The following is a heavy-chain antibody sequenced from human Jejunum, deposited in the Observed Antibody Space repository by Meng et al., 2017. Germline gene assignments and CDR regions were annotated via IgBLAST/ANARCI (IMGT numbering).Heavy chain of an antibody. CDR3: ARGPRHSRWYYYLFDD. Sequence: GGSLRLSCAASGFIFSDYCMSWVRQAPGKGLEWVANVKQDGSEVHYVDSVKGRFTISRDNAKNSLYLQMNSLRADDTAVYYCARGPRHSRWYYYLFDDWGQGSLVTVSS. V-gene: IGHV3-7*01. J-gene: IGHJ4*02. CDR2: VKQDGSEV. CDR1: GFIFSDYC. D-gene: IGHD3-22*01.